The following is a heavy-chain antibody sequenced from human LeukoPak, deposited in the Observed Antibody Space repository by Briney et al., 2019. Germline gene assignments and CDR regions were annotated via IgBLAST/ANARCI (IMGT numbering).Heavy chain of an antibody. CDR3: ARVGGDYVQSFDY. CDR2: INHSGST. J-gene: IGHJ4*02. Sequence: SETLSLTCAVYGGSFSGYYWSWIRQPPGKGLEWIGEINHSGSTNYNPSLKGRVTISVDTSKNQFSLKLSSVTAAGTAVYYCARVGGDYVQSFDYWGQGTLVTVSS. CDR1: GGSFSGYY. V-gene: IGHV4-34*01. D-gene: IGHD4-17*01.